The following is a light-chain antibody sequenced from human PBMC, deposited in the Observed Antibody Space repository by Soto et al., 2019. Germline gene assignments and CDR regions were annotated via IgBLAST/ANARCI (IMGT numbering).Light chain of an antibody. CDR3: CSYAGRAV. CDR1: SSDVGSYNL. Sequence: QSALTQPASVSGSPGQSITISCTGTSSDVGSYNLVSWYQQHPGQAPKLMIYEGSKRPSGVSNRFSGSKSGNTASLTISGLQAGDEADYYLCSYAGRAVFGGGTKVTVL. J-gene: IGLJ2*01. CDR2: EGS. V-gene: IGLV2-23*01.